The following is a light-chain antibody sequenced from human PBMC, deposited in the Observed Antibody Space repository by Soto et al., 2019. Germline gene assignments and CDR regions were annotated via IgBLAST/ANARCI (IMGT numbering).Light chain of an antibody. CDR3: QTWGTGTPYV. J-gene: IGLJ1*01. CDR2: LNDDGSH. CDR1: SGHSNYA. V-gene: IGLV4-69*01. Sequence: QPVLTQSPSASASLGASVKLPCTLSSGHSNYAIAWHQQQAEKGPRFLMKLNDDGSHIKGDGIPDRFSGSSSGAERYLTISSLQSEDEADYYCQTWGTGTPYVFGTGTKVTVL.